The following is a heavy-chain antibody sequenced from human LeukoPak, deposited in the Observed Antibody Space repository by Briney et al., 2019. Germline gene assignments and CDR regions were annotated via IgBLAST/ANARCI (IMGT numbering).Heavy chain of an antibody. Sequence: SETLSLTCAVSGYSISSGYYWGWIRQPPGKGLEWIASIDQRGSTYYNPSLKSRVTISVDTSKDQFSLKLSSVTAADTAVYYCARHYDSSGYPYQHWGQGTLVTVSS. V-gene: IGHV4-38-2*01. CDR1: GYSISSGYY. J-gene: IGHJ1*01. CDR2: IDQRGST. D-gene: IGHD3-22*01. CDR3: ARHYDSSGYPYQH.